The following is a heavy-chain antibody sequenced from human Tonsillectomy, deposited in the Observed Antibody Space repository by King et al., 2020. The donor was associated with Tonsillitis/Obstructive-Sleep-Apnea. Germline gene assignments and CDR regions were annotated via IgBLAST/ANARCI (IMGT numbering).Heavy chain of an antibody. D-gene: IGHD3-3*01. CDR1: GFTFSDYS. CDR3: ARVGTSCRSTSCYNFLYLHMDV. V-gene: IGHV3-11*05. Sequence: VQLVESGGGLVKTGGSLRLSCAASGFTFSDYSFTWIRQAPGRGPECISYIPASGPYTVYADSVRGRFSISRDHARQSLYLQMNSLSAEDTAVYYCARVGTSCRSTSCYNFLYLHMDVWGKGTTGSVSS. CDR2: IPASGPYT. J-gene: IGHJ6*03.